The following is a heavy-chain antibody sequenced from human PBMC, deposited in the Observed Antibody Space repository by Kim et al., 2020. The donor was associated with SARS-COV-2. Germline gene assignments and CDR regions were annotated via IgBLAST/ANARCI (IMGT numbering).Heavy chain of an antibody. D-gene: IGHD6-19*01. CDR2: IKSKTDGGTT. J-gene: IGHJ6*02. V-gene: IGHV3-15*01. CDR1: GFTFSNAW. CDR3: TTDHFSSGTPKFRYYYYGMDV. Sequence: GGSLRLSCAASGFTFSNAWMSWVRQAPGKGLEWVGRIKSKTDGGTTDYAAPVKGRFTISRDDSKNTLYLQMNSLKTEDTAVYYCTTDHFSSGTPKFRYYYYGMDVWGQGTTVTVSS.